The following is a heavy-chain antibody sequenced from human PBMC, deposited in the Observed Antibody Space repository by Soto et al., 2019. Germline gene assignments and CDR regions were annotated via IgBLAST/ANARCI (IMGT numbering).Heavy chain of an antibody. J-gene: IGHJ6*02. Sequence: QVQLVESGGGVVQPGRSLRLSCAASGFTFSSYAMHWVRQAPGKGLEWVAVISYDGSNKYYADSVKGRFTISRDNSKNTLYLQMNSLRAEDTAVYYCARDLRDPGYYYGMYVWGQGTTVTVSS. CDR2: ISYDGSNK. V-gene: IGHV3-30-3*01. CDR1: GFTFSSYA. CDR3: ARDLRDPGYYYGMYV.